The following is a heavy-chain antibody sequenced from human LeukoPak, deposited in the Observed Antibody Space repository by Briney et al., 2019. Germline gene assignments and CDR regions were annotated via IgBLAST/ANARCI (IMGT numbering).Heavy chain of an antibody. CDR2: IYRSGSS. CDR1: GYSISSGYY. J-gene: IGHJ4*02. Sequence: SETLSLTCTVSGYSISSGYYWGWIRQPPGKGLECIGTIYRSGSSYYNPSLKSRVTISVDTSKNQFSLKLSSVTAADTAVYYCARDSLMVRGLTVISTARLGIDYWGQGTLVTVSS. D-gene: IGHD3-10*01. CDR3: ARDSLMVRGLTVISTARLGIDY. V-gene: IGHV4-38-2*02.